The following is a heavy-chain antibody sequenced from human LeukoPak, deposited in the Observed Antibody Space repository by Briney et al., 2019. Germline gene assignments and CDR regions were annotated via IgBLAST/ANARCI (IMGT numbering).Heavy chain of an antibody. CDR1: GFTFSSYG. CDR2: ISYDGSNK. D-gene: IGHD6-13*01. CDR3: AKDWAAAGFYYFDY. Sequence: GGSLRLSCAASGFTFSSYGVHWVRQAPGKGLEWVAVISYDGSNKYYADSVKGRFTISRDNSKNTLYLQMNSLRAEDTAVYYCAKDWAAAGFYYFDYWGQGTLVTVSS. J-gene: IGHJ4*02. V-gene: IGHV3-30*18.